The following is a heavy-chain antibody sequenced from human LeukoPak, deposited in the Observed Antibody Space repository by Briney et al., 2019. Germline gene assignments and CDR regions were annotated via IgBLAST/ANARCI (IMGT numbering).Heavy chain of an antibody. CDR2: INPNSGGT. J-gene: IGHJ4*03. V-gene: IGHV1-2*02. CDR3: AREIRVYYHSFDSGG. D-gene: IGHD2-8*01. CDR1: GYTFTGYY. Sequence: GASVKVSCKASGYTFTGYYMHWVRQAPGQGLEWMGWINPNSGGTNYAQKFQGRVTMTRDTPISPAYMELSRLRSDDTAVYYCAREIRVYYHSFDSGGRGPGSPVT.